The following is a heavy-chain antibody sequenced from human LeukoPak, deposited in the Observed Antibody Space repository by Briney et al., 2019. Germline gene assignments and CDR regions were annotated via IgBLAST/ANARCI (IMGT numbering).Heavy chain of an antibody. J-gene: IGHJ4*02. CDR3: PPGGGWELAY. Sequence: SGGPLRLSCAASGFTYSTYWMSWVRQAPGKGLEWVAIINQGGSEKYYVDSVKGRFTISRDNAKNSLYLQMNSLRAEDTAVYYCPPGGGWELAYWGQGTLVTVSS. CDR1: GFTYSTYW. D-gene: IGHD1-26*01. CDR2: INQGGSEK. V-gene: IGHV3-7*03.